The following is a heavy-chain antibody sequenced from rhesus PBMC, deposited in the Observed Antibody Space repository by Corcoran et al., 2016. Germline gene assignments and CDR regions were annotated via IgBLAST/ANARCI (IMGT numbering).Heavy chain of an antibody. V-gene: IGHV4-160*01. Sequence: QVKLQQWGEGLVKPSETLSLPCAVYVGFISINYWSWIRQPPGKGLEWIGRSESRRGSTDYNPSLHRRYPISTDTSKNQFSLQLSSGTAADTAVYYCATSHSGSCRYWGQGVLVTVSS. CDR2: SESRRGST. J-gene: IGHJ4*01. CDR3: ATSHSGSCRY. CDR1: VGFISINY. D-gene: IGHD6-25*01.